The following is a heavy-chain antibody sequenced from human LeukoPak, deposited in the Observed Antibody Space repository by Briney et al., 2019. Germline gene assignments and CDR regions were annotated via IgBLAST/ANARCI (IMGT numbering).Heavy chain of an antibody. D-gene: IGHD5-24*01. CDR3: AKPRQMANFDF. J-gene: IGHJ4*02. CDR2: ISAGGGST. CDR1: GFIFSSYA. V-gene: IGHV3-23*01. Sequence: GGSLRLSCAASGFIFSSYAMTWVRQAPGKGLEWVSAISAGGGSTYYADSVKGRFTISRDNSKNTLYLQMSSLRVEDTAVYYCAKPRQMANFDFWGQGTLVTVSS.